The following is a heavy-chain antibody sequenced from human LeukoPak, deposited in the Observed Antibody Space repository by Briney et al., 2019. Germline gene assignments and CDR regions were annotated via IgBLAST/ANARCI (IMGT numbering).Heavy chain of an antibody. V-gene: IGHV4-30-2*01. J-gene: IGHJ4*02. D-gene: IGHD5-24*01. CDR3: ARDGYNIPFDY. Sequence: NPSQTLSLTCTVSGGSISSGGYSWSWIRQPPGKGLEWIGYIYHSGSTYYNPSLKSRVTISVDRSKNQFSLKLSSVTAADTAVYYCARDGYNIPFDYWGQGTLVTVSS. CDR1: GGSISSGGYS. CDR2: IYHSGST.